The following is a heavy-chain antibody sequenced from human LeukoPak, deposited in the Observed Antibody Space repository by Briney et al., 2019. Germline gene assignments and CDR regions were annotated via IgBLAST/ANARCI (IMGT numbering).Heavy chain of an antibody. CDR2: IYYSGST. V-gene: IGHV4-59*08. Sequence: PSETLSLTCTVSGGSISSYYWSWIRQPPGKGLEWIGFIYYSGSTNYNPSLKSRVTISVDTSEGQFSLKLSSVTAADTAVYYCARHRLGYSYGPFDYWGQGTLVTVSS. D-gene: IGHD5-18*01. CDR1: GGSISSYY. CDR3: ARHRLGYSYGPFDY. J-gene: IGHJ4*02.